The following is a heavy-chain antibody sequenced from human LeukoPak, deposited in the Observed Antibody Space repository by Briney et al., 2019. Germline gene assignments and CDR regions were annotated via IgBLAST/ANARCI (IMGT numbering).Heavy chain of an antibody. CDR1: GFTFCDYY. J-gene: IGHJ4*02. Sequence: GGSLRLSCVASGFTFCDYYMSWIRQAPGKGLEWVSYISSSSSYTNYADSVKGRFTISRDNAKNSLYLQMNSLRAEDTAVYYCARARRDGYTGVLDYWGQGTLVTVSS. V-gene: IGHV3-11*05. D-gene: IGHD5-24*01. CDR3: ARARRDGYTGVLDY. CDR2: ISSSSSYT.